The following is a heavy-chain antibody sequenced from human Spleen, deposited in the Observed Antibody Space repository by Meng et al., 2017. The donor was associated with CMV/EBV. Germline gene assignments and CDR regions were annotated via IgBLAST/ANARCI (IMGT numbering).Heavy chain of an antibody. J-gene: IGHJ4*02. D-gene: IGHD2-2*01. CDR3: ARVPPIVVVPAARNYYFDY. Sequence: GSLRLSCTVSGGSISSYYWSWIRQPPGKGLEWIGYIYYSGSTNYNPSLKSRVTISVDTSKNQFSLKLSSVTAADTAVYYCARVPPIVVVPAARNYYFDYWGQGTLVTVSS. CDR2: IYYSGST. CDR1: GGSISSYY. V-gene: IGHV4-59*12.